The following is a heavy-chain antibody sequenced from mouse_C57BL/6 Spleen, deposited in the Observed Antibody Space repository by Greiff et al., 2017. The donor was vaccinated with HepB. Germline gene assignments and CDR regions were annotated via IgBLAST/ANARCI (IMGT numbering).Heavy chain of an antibody. Sequence: QVQLKESGAELVKPGASVKISCKASGYAFSSYWMNWVKQRPGKGLEWIGQIYPGDGDTNYNGKFKGKATLTADKSSSTAYMQLSSLTSEDSAVYFCARRGLPTDFDYWGQGTTLTVSS. J-gene: IGHJ2*01. V-gene: IGHV1-80*01. D-gene: IGHD2-4*01. CDR1: GYAFSSYW. CDR2: IYPGDGDT. CDR3: ARRGLPTDFDY.